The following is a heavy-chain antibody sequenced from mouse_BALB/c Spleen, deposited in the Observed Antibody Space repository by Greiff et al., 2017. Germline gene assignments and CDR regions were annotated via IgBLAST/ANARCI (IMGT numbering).Heavy chain of an antibody. CDR1: GFTFSSYA. D-gene: IGHD3-1*01. Sequence: EVQGVESGGGLVKPGGSLKLSCAASGFTFSSYAMSWVRQTPEKRLEWVASISSGGSTYYPDSVKGRFTISRDNARNILYLQMSSLRSEDTAMYYCARGSVSSSDFDYWGQGTTLTVSS. V-gene: IGHV5-6-5*01. J-gene: IGHJ2*01. CDR3: ARGSVSSSDFDY. CDR2: ISSGGST.